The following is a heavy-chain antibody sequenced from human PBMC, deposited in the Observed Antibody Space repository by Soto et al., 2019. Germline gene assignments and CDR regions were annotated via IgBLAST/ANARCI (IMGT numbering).Heavy chain of an antibody. D-gene: IGHD2-21*02. V-gene: IGHV1-3*01. CDR3: ARSIVVVTALDY. CDR2: INAGNGNT. CDR1: GYTLTRYT. Sequence: XXAKVSGRASGYTLTRYTLHWVRLAPGQRLEWMGWINAGNGNTKYSQKFQGRVTITRDTSASTAYMELSSMRSEDTAVYYCARSIVVVTALDYWGQGTLVTVSS. J-gene: IGHJ4*02.